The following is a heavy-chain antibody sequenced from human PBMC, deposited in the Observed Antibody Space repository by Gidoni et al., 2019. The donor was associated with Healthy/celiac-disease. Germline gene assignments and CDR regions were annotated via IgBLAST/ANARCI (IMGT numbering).Heavy chain of an antibody. CDR1: GYTFTGYY. Sequence: QVQLVQSGAEVKKPGASVKVSCKASGYTFTGYYMHWVRQAPGQGLEWMGRINPNSGGTNYAQKFQGRVTMTRDTSISTAYMELSRLRSDDTAVYYCARAARITMIVVVITTPNFDYWGQGTLVTVSP. D-gene: IGHD3-22*01. V-gene: IGHV1-2*06. J-gene: IGHJ4*02. CDR3: ARAARITMIVVVITTPNFDY. CDR2: INPNSGGT.